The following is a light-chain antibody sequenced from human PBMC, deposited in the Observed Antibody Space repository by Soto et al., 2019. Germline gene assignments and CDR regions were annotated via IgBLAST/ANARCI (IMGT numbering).Light chain of an antibody. CDR2: EAS. CDR1: QSISNW. CDR3: QQYSHFST. V-gene: IGKV1-5*03. J-gene: IGKJ1*01. Sequence: DIQLTQSPSTPSASVGDRVTISCRASQSISNWLAWYQQKPGIAPKLLIYEASRLESGVPSRFSGTGSGTEFTLTISSLQADDFATYYCQQYSHFSTFGQGTKVDIK.